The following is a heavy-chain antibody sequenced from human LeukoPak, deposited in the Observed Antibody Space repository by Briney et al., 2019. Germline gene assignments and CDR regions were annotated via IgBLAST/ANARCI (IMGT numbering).Heavy chain of an antibody. J-gene: IGHJ6*02. D-gene: IGHD3-9*01. Sequence: GGSLRLSYAASGFTFSSYWMSWVRQAPGKGLEWISGISGSGGNTYYADSVKGRFTISRDNSKNTLYLQMNTLRAEDTAVYYCAKDSSLTAHHASYYYFYGMDVWGQGTTVTVSS. V-gene: IGHV3-23*01. CDR1: GFTFSSYW. CDR2: ISGSGGNT. CDR3: AKDSSLTAHHASYYYFYGMDV.